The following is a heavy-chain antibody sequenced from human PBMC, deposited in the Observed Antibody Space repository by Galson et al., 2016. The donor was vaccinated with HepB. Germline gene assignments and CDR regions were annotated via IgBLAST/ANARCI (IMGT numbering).Heavy chain of an antibody. D-gene: IGHD1-1*01. Sequence: SLRLSCAASGLTFGSYTMTWVRQAPGKGLEWVSAITNSGSLTYYADSVKGRFTISRDNAKKSPYLQMNSLRAEDTAVYYCARSYGIRAGTTVYGMDVWGQGTTVTVSS. CDR2: ITNSGSLT. J-gene: IGHJ6*02. V-gene: IGHV3-21*01. CDR1: GLTFGSYT. CDR3: ARSYGIRAGTTVYGMDV.